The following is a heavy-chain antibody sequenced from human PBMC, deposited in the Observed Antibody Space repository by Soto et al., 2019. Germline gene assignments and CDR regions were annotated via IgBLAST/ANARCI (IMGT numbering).Heavy chain of an antibody. D-gene: IGHD4-4*01. Sequence: GGSLRLSCAASGFTFSSYAMSWVRQAPGKGLEWVSAISGSGGSTYYADSVKGRFTISRDNSKNTLYLQMNSLRAEDTAVYYCAKAVTNPSSVGYYYYGMDVWGQGTTVTVSS. CDR2: ISGSGGST. J-gene: IGHJ6*02. CDR1: GFTFSSYA. V-gene: IGHV3-23*01. CDR3: AKAVTNPSSVGYYYYGMDV.